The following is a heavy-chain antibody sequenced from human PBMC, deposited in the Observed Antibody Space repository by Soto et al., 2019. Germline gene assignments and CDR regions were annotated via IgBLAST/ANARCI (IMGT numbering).Heavy chain of an antibody. J-gene: IGHJ5*02. CDR2: ISGSGGST. V-gene: IGHV3-23*01. CDR3: ATIRAYGDYGVWFDP. D-gene: IGHD4-17*01. CDR1: GFTFSSYA. Sequence: GGSLRLSCAASGFTFSSYAMSWVRQAPGKGLEWVSAISGSGGSTYYADSVKGRFTISRDNSKNTLYLQMNSLRAEDTAVYYCATIRAYGDYGVWFDPWGQGTLVTVSS.